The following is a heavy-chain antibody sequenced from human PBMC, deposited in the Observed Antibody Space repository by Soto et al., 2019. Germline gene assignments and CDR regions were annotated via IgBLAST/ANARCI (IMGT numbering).Heavy chain of an antibody. CDR3: ASVEKWEPGAAFDI. CDR1: GGTFSSYA. Sequence: QVQLVQSGAEVKKPGSSVKVSCKASGGTFSSYAISWVRQAPGQGLEWMGGSIPIFGTANYAQKFQGRVTITADESTSTAYMELSSLRSEDTAVYYCASVEKWEPGAAFDIWGQGTMVTVSS. J-gene: IGHJ3*02. CDR2: SIPIFGTA. V-gene: IGHV1-69*01. D-gene: IGHD1-26*01.